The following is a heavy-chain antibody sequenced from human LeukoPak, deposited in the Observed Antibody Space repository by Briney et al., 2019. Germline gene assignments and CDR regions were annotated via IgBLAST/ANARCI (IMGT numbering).Heavy chain of an antibody. CDR1: GFSFSRYG. V-gene: IGHV3-23*01. J-gene: IGHJ4*02. CDR2: ISGSGDST. CDR3: AKLIVGARSLFDF. D-gene: IGHD1-26*01. Sequence: GGSLRLSCAASGFSFSRYGMYWVRQAPGKGLEWVSTISGSGDSTNYADSVKGRFTISRDNSKNTLYLQMSSLRADDTAMYYCAKLIVGARSLFDFRGQGILVTVSS.